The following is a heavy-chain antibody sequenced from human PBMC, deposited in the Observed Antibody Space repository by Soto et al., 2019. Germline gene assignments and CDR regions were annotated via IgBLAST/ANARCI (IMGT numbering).Heavy chain of an antibody. CDR2: IYYSGST. D-gene: IGHD3-16*02. V-gene: IGHV4-30-4*01. Sequence: SETLSLTCTVSGGSISSGDYYWSWIRQPPGKGLEWIGYIYYSGSTYYNPSLKSRVTISVDTSKNQFSLKLSSVTAADTAVYYCARANDYVWGSYRYYYYYGMDVWGQGTTVTVSS. J-gene: IGHJ6*02. CDR3: ARANDYVWGSYRYYYYYGMDV. CDR1: GGSISSGDYY.